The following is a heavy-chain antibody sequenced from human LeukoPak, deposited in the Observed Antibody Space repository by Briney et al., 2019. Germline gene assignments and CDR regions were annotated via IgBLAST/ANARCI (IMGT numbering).Heavy chain of an antibody. D-gene: IGHD6-19*01. CDR2: IWYDGSDK. CDR1: GFPFSTYG. V-gene: IGHV3-33*01. CDR3: TILAVASDFDY. Sequence: GRSLRLSCAVSGFPFSTYGMHWVRQAPGKGLEWVGIIWYDGSDKYYGDSVKGRFTISRDNSKNTLYLQMNSLRAEDTAVYYCTILAVASDFDYRGQGTLVTVSS. J-gene: IGHJ4*02.